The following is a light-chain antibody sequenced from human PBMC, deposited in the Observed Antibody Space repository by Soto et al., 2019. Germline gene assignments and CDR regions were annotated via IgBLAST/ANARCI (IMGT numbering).Light chain of an antibody. V-gene: IGLV1-51*01. CDR3: GTWDSSLSGGV. CDR2: DDN. J-gene: IGLJ1*01. CDR1: SSNIASNY. Sequence: QSVLTQPPSVSAAPGQRVTISCSGTSSNIASNYVSWYQQFPGTAPRLLIYDDNKRPSGIPDRFSASRSGTSATLGITGLQSGDEADYYCGTWDSSLSGGVFGTGTKLTVL.